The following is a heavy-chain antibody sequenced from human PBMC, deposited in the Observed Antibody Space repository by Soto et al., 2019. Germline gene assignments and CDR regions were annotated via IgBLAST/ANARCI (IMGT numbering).Heavy chain of an antibody. D-gene: IGHD2-2*02. CDR2: ISSSGNTI. J-gene: IGHJ5*02. Sequence: GSLRLSCAASGFSFSSYEMNWVRQAPGKGLEWVSYISSSGNTIYYTDSVKGRFTISRDNAKNSLHLQMNNLRVEDTALYYCARERATYIGFDPWGQGTLVTVSS. CDR3: ARERATYIGFDP. V-gene: IGHV3-48*03. CDR1: GFSFSSYE.